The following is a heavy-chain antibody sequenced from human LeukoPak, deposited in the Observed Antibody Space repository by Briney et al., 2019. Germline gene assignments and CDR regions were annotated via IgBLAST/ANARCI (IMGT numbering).Heavy chain of an antibody. J-gene: IGHJ5*02. V-gene: IGHV4-61*02. D-gene: IGHD4-17*01. CDR2: IYSSGST. CDR1: GGSISSGGYY. CDR3: ARHPNGYGDEAWFDP. Sequence: PSETLSLTCTVSGGSISSGGYYWSWIRQHPGKGLEWIGRIYSSGSTNYNPSLKSRVTISVDTSKNQFSLKLSSVTAADTAVYYCARHPNGYGDEAWFDPWGQGTLVTVSS.